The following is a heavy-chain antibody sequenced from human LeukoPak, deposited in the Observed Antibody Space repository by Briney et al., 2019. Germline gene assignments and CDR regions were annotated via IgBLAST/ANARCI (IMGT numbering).Heavy chain of an antibody. J-gene: IGHJ5*02. CDR3: ARNIAVGGTIGLDP. D-gene: IGHD6-13*01. V-gene: IGHV4-30-4*08. Sequence: PSETLSLTCTVSGGSISSGDYHWTWIRQPPGKGLEWIGYIYYSGSTYYNPSLKSRVTISVDTSKNHFSLKLSSVTAADTAVYYCARNIAVGGTIGLDPWGQGSLVTVSS. CDR1: GGSISSGDYH. CDR2: IYYSGST.